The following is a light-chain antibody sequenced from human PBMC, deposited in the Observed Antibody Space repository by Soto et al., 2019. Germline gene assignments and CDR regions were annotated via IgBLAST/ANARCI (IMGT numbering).Light chain of an antibody. Sequence: QSVLTQPPSASGTPGQRVTISCSGSSSNIGSNTVNWYQQLPGTAPKVLIYSNNQRPSGVPDRVSGSKSSTSASLAISGLQSEDEADYHCAAWDDSLNGVVFGGGTKLTVL. CDR3: AAWDDSLNGVV. J-gene: IGLJ2*01. V-gene: IGLV1-44*01. CDR1: SSNIGSNT. CDR2: SNN.